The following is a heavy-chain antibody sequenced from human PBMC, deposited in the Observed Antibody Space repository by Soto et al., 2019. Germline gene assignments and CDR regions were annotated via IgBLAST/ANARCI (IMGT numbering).Heavy chain of an antibody. V-gene: IGHV3-11*01. CDR3: ARVIAAAGPKVSWFDP. CDR2: IDFRSNSI. CDR1: GFSFSDYY. J-gene: IGHJ5*02. Sequence: GGSLRLSCAASGFSFSDYYMSWIRQAPGKGLEWVSYIDFRSNSIYYADSVKGRFTISRDNAKNSLYLQMNSLRAEDTAVYYCARVIAAAGPKVSWFDPWGQGTLVTVSS. D-gene: IGHD6-13*01.